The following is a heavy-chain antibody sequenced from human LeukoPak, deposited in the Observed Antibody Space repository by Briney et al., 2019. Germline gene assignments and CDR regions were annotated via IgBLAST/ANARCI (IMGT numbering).Heavy chain of an antibody. Sequence: ASVKVSCKVSGYTLTELSMHWVRQAPGKGLEWMGGFDPEDGETIYAQKFQGRVTMTEDTSTDTAYMELSSLRSEDTAVYYYATRLAAAAGEKTKRAFDYWGQGTLVTVSS. D-gene: IGHD6-13*01. CDR2: FDPEDGET. V-gene: IGHV1-24*01. J-gene: IGHJ4*02. CDR1: GYTLTELS. CDR3: ATRLAAAAGEKTKRAFDY.